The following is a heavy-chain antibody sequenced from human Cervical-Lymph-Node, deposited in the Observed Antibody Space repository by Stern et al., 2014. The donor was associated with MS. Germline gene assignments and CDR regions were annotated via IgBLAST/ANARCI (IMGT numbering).Heavy chain of an antibody. V-gene: IGHV1-46*01. D-gene: IGHD1-26*01. CDR3: AREGFRGGATKDFDY. CDR1: GYTFTSYF. CDR2: INPSGGST. Sequence: QVQLGQSGAEVKKPGASVKLSCKASGYTFTSYFMHWVRQAPGQGLEWMGIINPSGGSTTYAQKFRGRVTMTRDTSTSTVYMELSSLRSEDTAVFYCAREGFRGGATKDFDYWGQGTLVTVSS. J-gene: IGHJ4*02.